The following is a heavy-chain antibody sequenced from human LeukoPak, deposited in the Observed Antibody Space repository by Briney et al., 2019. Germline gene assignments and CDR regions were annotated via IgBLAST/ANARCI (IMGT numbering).Heavy chain of an antibody. D-gene: IGHD3-22*01. CDR1: GYTFTGYY. CDR2: INPNSGGT. CDR3: ARGPPIVVVTQYFQH. J-gene: IGHJ1*01. V-gene: IGHV1-2*02. Sequence: ASVKVSCKASGYTFTGYYMHWVRQAPGQGLEWMGWINPNSGGTNYAQKFQGRVTITADESTSTAYMELSSLRSEDTAVYYCARGPPIVVVTQYFQHWGQGTLVTVSS.